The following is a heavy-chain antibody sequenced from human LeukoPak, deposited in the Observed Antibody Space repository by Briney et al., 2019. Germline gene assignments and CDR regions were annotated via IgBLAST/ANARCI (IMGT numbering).Heavy chain of an antibody. J-gene: IGHJ4*02. Sequence: SVKVSCKASGGTLSSYAISWVRQAPGQGLEWMGRIIPILGIANYAQKFQGRVTITADKSTSTAYMELSSLRSEDTAVYYCASQRHYYDSSGLELDYWGQGTLVTVSS. CDR1: GGTLSSYA. CDR2: IIPILGIA. V-gene: IGHV1-69*04. CDR3: ASQRHYYDSSGLELDY. D-gene: IGHD3-22*01.